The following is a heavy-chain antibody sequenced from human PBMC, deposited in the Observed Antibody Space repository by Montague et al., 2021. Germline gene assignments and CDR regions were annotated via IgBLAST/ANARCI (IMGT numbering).Heavy chain of an antibody. CDR3: ARGRGDGNNWAWDFDY. Sequence: KVSCKGSGYSFTRYWIGWVRQMPGKGLEWMGIIYPGDSDTRYSPSFQGQVTISADKSISTAYLRWSSLKASDTAMYYCARGRGDGNNWAWDFDYWGQGTLVTVSS. J-gene: IGHJ4*02. D-gene: IGHD5-24*01. V-gene: IGHV5-51*01. CDR1: GYSFTRYW. CDR2: IYPGDSDT.